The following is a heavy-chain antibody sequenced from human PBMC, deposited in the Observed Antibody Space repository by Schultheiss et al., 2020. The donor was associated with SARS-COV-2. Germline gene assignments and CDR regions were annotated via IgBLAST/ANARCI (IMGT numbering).Heavy chain of an antibody. CDR2: VNPNSGNT. CDR1: GYTFTTYD. V-gene: IGHV1-8*01. D-gene: IGHD3-22*01. J-gene: IGHJ4*02. CDR3: ARWNDYDSSDY. Sequence: ASVKVSCLASGYTFTTYDINGVRQATGQGLEWMGWVNPNSGNTVYAQNFQGRVTVTRNTSISTADMELNSLTSEHTAVYYCARWNDYDSSDYWGQGTLVTVSS.